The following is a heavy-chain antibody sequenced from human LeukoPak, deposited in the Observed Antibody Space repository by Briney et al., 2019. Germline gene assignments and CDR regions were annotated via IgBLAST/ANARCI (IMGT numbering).Heavy chain of an antibody. CDR3: ASEVQAVTAILDY. V-gene: IGHV3-21*01. D-gene: IGHD2-21*02. CDR1: GFTFSSYS. Sequence: GGSLRLSCAASGFTFSSYSMNWVRQAPGKGLEWVSSISSSSSYIYYADSVKGRFTISRDNSKNTLYLQMNSLRAEDTAVYYCASEVQAVTAILDYWGQGTLVTVSS. CDR2: ISSSSSYI. J-gene: IGHJ4*02.